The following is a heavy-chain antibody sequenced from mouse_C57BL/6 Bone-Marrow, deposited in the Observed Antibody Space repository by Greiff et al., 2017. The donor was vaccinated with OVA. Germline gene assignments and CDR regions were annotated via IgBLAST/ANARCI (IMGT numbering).Heavy chain of an antibody. D-gene: IGHD3-2*02. CDR3: AREAPSHSGGY. CDR1: GYTFTDYY. CDR2: INPYNGGT. V-gene: IGHV1-19*01. J-gene: IGHJ2*01. Sequence: VQLQQSGPVLVKPGASVKMSCKASGYTFTDYYMNWVKQSHGKSLEWIGVINPYNGGTSYNQKFKGKATLTVDKSSSTAYMELNSLTSEDSAVYYCAREAPSHSGGYWGQGTTLTVSS.